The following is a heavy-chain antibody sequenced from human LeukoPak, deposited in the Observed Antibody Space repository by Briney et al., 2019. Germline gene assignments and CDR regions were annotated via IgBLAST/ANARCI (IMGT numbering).Heavy chain of an antibody. CDR3: AREYYYDSSGYYFDY. V-gene: IGHV4-30-4*08. CDR2: IYYSGST. CDR1: GGSISSGDYY. Sequence: SQTLSLICTVSGGSISSGDYYWSWIRQPPGKGLEWIGYIYYSGSTYYNPSLKRRVTTSLDTSNNQFSLKLSSVTAADTAVYYCAREYYYDSSGYYFDYWGQGTLVTVSS. D-gene: IGHD3-22*01. J-gene: IGHJ4*02.